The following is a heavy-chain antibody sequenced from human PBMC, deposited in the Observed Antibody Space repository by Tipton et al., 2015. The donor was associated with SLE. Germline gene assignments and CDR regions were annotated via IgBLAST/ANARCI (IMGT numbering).Heavy chain of an antibody. J-gene: IGHJ4*02. Sequence: TLSLTCAVYGGSFSGYSWSWIRQPPGKGLEWIGEINHSGSTNYNPSLKSRVTISVDTSKNQFSLKLSSVTAADTAVYYCARDLTAYYQGSFGYWGQGTLVTVSS. CDR3: ARDLTAYYQGSFGY. D-gene: IGHD3-9*01. CDR1: GGSFSGYS. CDR2: INHSGST. V-gene: IGHV4-34*01.